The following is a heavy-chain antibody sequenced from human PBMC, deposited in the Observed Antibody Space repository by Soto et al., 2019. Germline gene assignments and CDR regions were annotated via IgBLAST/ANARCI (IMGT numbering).Heavy chain of an antibody. CDR1: GFTFSSYG. Sequence: QVQLVESGGGVVQPGRSLRLSCAASGFTFSSYGIHWVRQAPGKGLEWVALISYDGSNKYYGDSVKGRFTISRDNSKNKLYLQMNSVRAEDTAVYYYDKDLTTILTDYYFDQWGQGTLVTVSS. J-gene: IGHJ4*02. CDR3: DKDLTTILTDYYFDQ. V-gene: IGHV3-30*18. D-gene: IGHD4-17*01. CDR2: ISYDGSNK.